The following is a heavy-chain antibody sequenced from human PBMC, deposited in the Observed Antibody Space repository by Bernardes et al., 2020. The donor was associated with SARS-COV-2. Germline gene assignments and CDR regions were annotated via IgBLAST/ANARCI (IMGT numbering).Heavy chain of an antibody. CDR2: IISNGGRT. CDR1: GFTLNNYA. CDR3: GRDPSSDFHDWVYYGMDV. Sequence: GGSLRLSCAASGFTLNNYAMSWARQTPGKGLEWVSAIISNGGRTYYADSVKGRFTISRDNFRNTLYLDMSSLRPEDTALYYCGRDPSSDFHDWVYYGMDVWGQGTTVTVSS. D-gene: IGHD3-16*01. J-gene: IGHJ6*01. V-gene: IGHV3-23*01.